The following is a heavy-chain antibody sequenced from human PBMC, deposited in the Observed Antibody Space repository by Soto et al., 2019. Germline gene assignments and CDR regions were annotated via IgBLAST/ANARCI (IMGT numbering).Heavy chain of an antibody. D-gene: IGHD3-22*01. CDR2: ISAYNGNT. Sequence: ASVKVSCKASGYTFTSYGISWVRQAPGQGLEWMGWISAYNGNTNYAQKLQGRVTMTTDTSTSTAYMELRSLRSDDTAVYYCARDHIVVGPTPSDVAFDIWGQGTMVTVSS. V-gene: IGHV1-18*04. CDR3: ARDHIVVGPTPSDVAFDI. CDR1: GYTFTSYG. J-gene: IGHJ3*02.